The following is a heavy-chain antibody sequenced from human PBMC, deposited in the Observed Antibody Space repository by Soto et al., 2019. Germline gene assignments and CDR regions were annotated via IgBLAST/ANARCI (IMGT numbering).Heavy chain of an antibody. CDR1: GGSISSYY. D-gene: IGHD4-17*01. J-gene: IGHJ4*02. CDR3: ARHMPSLPTVTFDY. CDR2: IYYSGST. V-gene: IGHV4-59*08. Sequence: ETLSLTCTVSGGSISSYYWSWIRQPPGKGLEWIGYIYYSGSTNYNPSLKSRVTISVDTSKNQFSLKLSSVTAADTAVYYCARHMPSLPTVTFDYWGQGTLVTVSS.